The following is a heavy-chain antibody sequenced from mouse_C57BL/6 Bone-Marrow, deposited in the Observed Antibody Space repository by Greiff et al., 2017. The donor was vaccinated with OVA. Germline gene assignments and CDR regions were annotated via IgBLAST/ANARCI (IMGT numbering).Heavy chain of an antibody. Sequence: QVHVKQSGAELVKPGASVKLSCKASGYTFTSYWMHWVKQRPGQGLEWIGMIYPNSGSTNYNEKIKSKATLTVDKSSSTAYMQLSSLTSEDSAVYYCASRYYGSSYGYFDVWGTGTTVTVSS. J-gene: IGHJ1*03. CDR2: IYPNSGST. V-gene: IGHV1-64*01. D-gene: IGHD1-1*01. CDR3: ASRYYGSSYGYFDV. CDR1: GYTFTSYW.